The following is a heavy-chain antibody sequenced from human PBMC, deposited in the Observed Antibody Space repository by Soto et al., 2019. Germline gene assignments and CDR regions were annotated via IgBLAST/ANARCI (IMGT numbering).Heavy chain of an antibody. CDR1: GGSISSYY. CDR2: IYYSGST. D-gene: IGHD3-22*01. V-gene: IGHV4-59*01. J-gene: IGHJ5*02. CDR3: ARGHRSGYWQFFDP. Sequence: LSLTCTVSGGSISSYYWSWIRQPPGKGLEWIGYIYYSGSTNYNPSLKSRVTISVDTSKNQFSLKLSSVTAADTAVYYCARGHRSGYWQFFDPWGQGTLVTVSS.